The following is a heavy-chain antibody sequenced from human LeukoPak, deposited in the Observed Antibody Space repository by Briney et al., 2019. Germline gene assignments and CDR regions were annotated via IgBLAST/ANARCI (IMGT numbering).Heavy chain of an antibody. CDR1: GFTFRSYS. CDR2: ITSGGNT. D-gene: IGHD3-10*01. J-gene: IGHJ4*02. Sequence: GGSLRLSRATSGFTFRSYSMNWVRQAPGKGLELVSSITSGGNTYYADSVEGRFTISRDNSKNTLYLQLSSLRADDTAVYYCAKGSGSYIFFDYWGQGTLVTVSS. V-gene: IGHV3-23*01. CDR3: AKGSGSYIFFDY.